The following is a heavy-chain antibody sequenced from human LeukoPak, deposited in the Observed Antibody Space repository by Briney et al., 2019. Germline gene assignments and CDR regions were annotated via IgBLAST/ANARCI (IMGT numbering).Heavy chain of an antibody. Sequence: NPSETLSLTCTVSGGSISSGGYYWSWIRQHPGKGLEWIGYIYYSGSTYYNPSLKSRVTISVDTSKNQFSLKLSSVTAADTAVYYCARTSSSGYYGGFDYWGQGTLVTVSS. D-gene: IGHD3-22*01. V-gene: IGHV4-31*03. CDR2: IYYSGST. J-gene: IGHJ4*02. CDR3: ARTSSSGYYGGFDY. CDR1: GGSISSGGYY.